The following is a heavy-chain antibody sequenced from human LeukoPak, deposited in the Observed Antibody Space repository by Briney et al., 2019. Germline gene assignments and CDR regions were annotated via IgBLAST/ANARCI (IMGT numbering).Heavy chain of an antibody. D-gene: IGHD3-22*01. Sequence: GASVKASCKASGYTFTSYDINWVRQATGQGLEWMGWMNPNSGNTGYAQKFQGRVTITRNTSISTAYMELSSLRSEDTAVYYCARGPYYYDSRGGYYFDYWGQGTLVTVSS. CDR1: GYTFTSYD. J-gene: IGHJ4*02. CDR3: ARGPYYYDSRGGYYFDY. CDR2: MNPNSGNT. V-gene: IGHV1-8*03.